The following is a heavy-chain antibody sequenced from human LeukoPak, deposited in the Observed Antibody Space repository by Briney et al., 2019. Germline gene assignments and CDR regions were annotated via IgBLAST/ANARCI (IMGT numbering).Heavy chain of an antibody. V-gene: IGHV4-39*01. Sequence: SETLSLTCTVSGVSISSSNSYWGWIRQPPGKGLEWIGSIYYSGNTYYNASLKSQVSISIDTSKNQFSLRLTSVTAADTAVYYCARQTGSGLFILPGGQGTLVTVSS. J-gene: IGHJ4*02. CDR2: IYYSGNT. CDR3: ARQTGSGLFILP. CDR1: GVSISSSNSY. D-gene: IGHD3/OR15-3a*01.